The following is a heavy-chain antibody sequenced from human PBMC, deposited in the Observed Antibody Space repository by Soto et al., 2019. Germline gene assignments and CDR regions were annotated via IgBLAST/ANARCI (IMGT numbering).Heavy chain of an antibody. J-gene: IGHJ5*02. V-gene: IGHV1-8*01. CDR2: MNPNSGNT. D-gene: IGHD2-15*01. CDR1: GYTFTSYD. Sequence: GASVKVSCKASGYTFTSYDINWVRQAAGQGLEWMGWMNPNSGNTGYAQKFQGRVTMTRNTSISTAYMELSSLRSEDTAVYYCARRGGQYNWFDPWGQGTLVTVSS. CDR3: ARRGGQYNWFDP.